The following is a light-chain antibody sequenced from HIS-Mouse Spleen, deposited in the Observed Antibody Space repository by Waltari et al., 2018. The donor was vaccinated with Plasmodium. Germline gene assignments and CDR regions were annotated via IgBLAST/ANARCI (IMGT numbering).Light chain of an antibody. V-gene: IGLV2-11*01. J-gene: IGLJ2*01. CDR1: SSDVGGYNY. CDR3: CSYAGSYTSS. CDR2: DVS. Sequence: QSALTQPRSVSGSPGQSVTISCTGTSSDVGGYNYVPGYQQHPGKAPKLMIYDVSKRPSGVPDRFSGSKSGNTASLTISGLQAEDEADYYCCSYAGSYTSSFGGGTKLTVL.